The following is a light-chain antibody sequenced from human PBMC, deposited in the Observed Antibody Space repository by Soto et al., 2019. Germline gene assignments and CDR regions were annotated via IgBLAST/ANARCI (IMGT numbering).Light chain of an antibody. CDR2: DVS. CDR3: SSYTSSSTRL. Sequence: QSALTQPASVSGSPGQSITISCTGTSSDVGGYNYVSWYQQHPGKAPKLMIYDVSNRPSGVSNRFSGSKSGNTASLTISGLQAEDEADYYCSSYTSSSTRLFGGGTSSPS. V-gene: IGLV2-14*01. J-gene: IGLJ2*01. CDR1: SSDVGGYNY.